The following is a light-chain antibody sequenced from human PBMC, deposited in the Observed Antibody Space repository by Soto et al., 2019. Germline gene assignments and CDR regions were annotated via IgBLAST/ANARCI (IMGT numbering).Light chain of an antibody. V-gene: IGLV2-14*01. Sequence: QSALTQPASVSGSPGQSITISCNGTSTDVGRYNYVSWYQQHPGKAPKLMVYDVSNRPSWVSNRFSGSKSGITASLTISGLQAEDEADYYCTSYTSASTYFFGPGTKVT. CDR3: TSYTSASTYF. CDR2: DVS. J-gene: IGLJ1*01. CDR1: STDVGRYNY.